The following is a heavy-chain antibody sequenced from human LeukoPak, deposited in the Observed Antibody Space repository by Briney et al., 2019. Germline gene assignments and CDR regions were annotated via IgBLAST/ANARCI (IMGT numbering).Heavy chain of an antibody. CDR3: ARHVDYYDSSGYYLEYFQH. CDR1: GGSISSYY. D-gene: IGHD3-22*01. J-gene: IGHJ1*01. Sequence: SETLSLTCTVSGGSISSYYWSWIRQPPGKGLEWIGYIYYSGSTNYNPSLKSRVTISVDTSKNQLSLKLSSVTAADTAVYYCARHVDYYDSSGYYLEYFQHWGQGTLVTVSS. CDR2: IYYSGST. V-gene: IGHV4-59*08.